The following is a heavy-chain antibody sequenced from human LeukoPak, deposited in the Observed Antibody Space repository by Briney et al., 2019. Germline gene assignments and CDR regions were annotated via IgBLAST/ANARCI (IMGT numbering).Heavy chain of an antibody. CDR2: ISYDGSNK. CDR3: AKEQYPGYFDY. D-gene: IGHD1-14*01. V-gene: IGHV3-30-3*01. J-gene: IGHJ4*02. Sequence: GGSLRLSCAASGFTFSSYAMHWVRQAPGEGLEWVAVISYDGSNKYYADSVKGRFTISRDNSNNTLYLQLNNVRTEDTATYFCAKEQYPGYFDYWGQGTLVTVPS. CDR1: GFTFSSYA.